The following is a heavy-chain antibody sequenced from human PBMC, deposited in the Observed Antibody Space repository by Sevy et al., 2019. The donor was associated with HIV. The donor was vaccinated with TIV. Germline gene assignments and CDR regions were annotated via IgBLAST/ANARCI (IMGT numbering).Heavy chain of an antibody. Sequence: GGSLRLSCAASGFTFSSYWMHWVRQAPGKGLVWVSRINSDGSSTSCADSVKRRFTISRDNAKNTLYLQMNSLRAEATAVYYCAREDLGIYYSYYGMDVWGQGTTVTVSS. CDR1: GFTFSSYW. V-gene: IGHV3-74*01. J-gene: IGHJ6*02. D-gene: IGHD7-27*01. CDR3: AREDLGIYYSYYGMDV. CDR2: INSDGSST.